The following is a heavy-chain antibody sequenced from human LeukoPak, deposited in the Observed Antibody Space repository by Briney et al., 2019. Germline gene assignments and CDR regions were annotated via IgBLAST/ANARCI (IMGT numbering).Heavy chain of an antibody. CDR3: ASTIFGVVITIPSFDY. V-gene: IGHV3-74*01. Sequence: GGSLRLSCAASRFTFSSYWMHWVRQAPGKGLVWVSRINSDGSSTSYADSVKGRFTISRDNAKNTLYLQMNSLRAEDTAVYYCASTIFGVVITIPSFDYWGQGTLVTVSS. CDR2: INSDGSST. CDR1: RFTFSSYW. J-gene: IGHJ4*02. D-gene: IGHD3-3*01.